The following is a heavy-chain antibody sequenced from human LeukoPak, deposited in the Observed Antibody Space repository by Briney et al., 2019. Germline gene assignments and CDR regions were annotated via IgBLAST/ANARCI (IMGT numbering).Heavy chain of an antibody. D-gene: IGHD6-13*01. J-gene: IGHJ6*02. Sequence: SETLSLTCTVSGGSISSYYWSWIRQPPGKGLEWIGYIYYSGSTNFNPSRKSRVTISVDTSKSQFSLKLSSVTAADTAVYYCASFPSYRSSWYNHYYYGMDVWGQGTTVTVSS. CDR1: GGSISSYY. V-gene: IGHV4-59*01. CDR3: ASFPSYRSSWYNHYYYGMDV. CDR2: IYYSGST.